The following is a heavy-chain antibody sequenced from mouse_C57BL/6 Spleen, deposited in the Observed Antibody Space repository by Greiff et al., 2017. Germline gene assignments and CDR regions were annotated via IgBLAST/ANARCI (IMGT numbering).Heavy chain of an antibody. V-gene: IGHV1-81*01. CDR3: AGRGLYGSSSYWYFDG. D-gene: IGHD1-1*01. Sequence: QVQLQQSGAELARPGASVKLSCKASGYSFTSYGISWVKQRPGQGLEWIGEIYPRSGNTYYNEKFKGKATLTADKSSSTAYMELRSLTSEDSAVYFCAGRGLYGSSSYWYFDGWGTGTTVTVSS. J-gene: IGHJ1*03. CDR2: IYPRSGNT. CDR1: GYSFTSYG.